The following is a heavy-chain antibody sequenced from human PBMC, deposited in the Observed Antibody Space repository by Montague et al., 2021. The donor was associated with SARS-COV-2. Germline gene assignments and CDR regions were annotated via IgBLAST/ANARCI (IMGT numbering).Heavy chain of an antibody. CDR2: IYYSGST. V-gene: IGHV4-39*01. CDR1: GGSISSSSYD. J-gene: IGHJ4*02. Sequence: SETLSLTCTVSGGSISSSSYDWGWIRQPPGKGLEWIGSIYYSGSTYYXPSLKSRVTISVDTSKNQFSLKLRSVTAADTAVYYCARSWGQWLLWWYYFDYWGQGTLVTVSS. D-gene: IGHD6-19*01. CDR3: ARSWGQWLLWWYYFDY.